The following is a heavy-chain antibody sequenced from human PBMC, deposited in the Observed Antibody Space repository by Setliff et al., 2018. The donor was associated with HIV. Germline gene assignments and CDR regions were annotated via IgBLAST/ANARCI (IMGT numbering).Heavy chain of an antibody. J-gene: IGHJ3*02. CDR1: GYTFTNYA. D-gene: IGHD3-10*01. V-gene: IGHV1-3*03. CDR2: IDAGNRST. Sequence: GASVKVSCKASGYTFTNYAMHWVRQAPGQRLEWMGWIDAGNRSTEYSQEFQGRVTITRDTSASTAYMELSSLRSEDMAVYYCASPMLGGGSGSYYDAFDIWGQGTMVTVSS. CDR3: ASPMLGGGSGSYYDAFDI.